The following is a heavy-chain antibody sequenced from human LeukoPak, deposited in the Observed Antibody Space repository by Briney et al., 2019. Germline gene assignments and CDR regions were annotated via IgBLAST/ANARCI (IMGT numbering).Heavy chain of an antibody. V-gene: IGHV4-59*11. D-gene: IGHD2-15*01. CDR3: GRDALVGYFSYYYIAV. CDR2: ITNSRST. CDR1: DGPIRSHY. J-gene: IGHJ6*03. Sequence: SETLSLTCTVSDGPIRSHYWTWIRQSPLKGLEWIGVITNSRSTKYNPCLKSRVTISIDTSKSQCCLRLTSVTAADTAVYYCGRDALVGYFSYYYIAVWGKGTSVSVSS.